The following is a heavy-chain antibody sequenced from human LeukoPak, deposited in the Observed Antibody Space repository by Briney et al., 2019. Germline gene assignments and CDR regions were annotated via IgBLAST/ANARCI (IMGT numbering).Heavy chain of an antibody. CDR2: INPNSGGT. J-gene: IGHJ4*02. CDR1: GYTFTSYY. D-gene: IGHD3-22*01. CDR3: ARAPVTHYYDSSGYSDY. Sequence: GASVKVSCKASGYTFTSYYMHWVRQAPGQGLEWMGWINPNSGGTNYAQKFQGRVTMTRDTSISTAYMELSRLRSDDTAVYYCARAPVTHYYDSSGYSDYWGQGTLVTVSS. V-gene: IGHV1-2*02.